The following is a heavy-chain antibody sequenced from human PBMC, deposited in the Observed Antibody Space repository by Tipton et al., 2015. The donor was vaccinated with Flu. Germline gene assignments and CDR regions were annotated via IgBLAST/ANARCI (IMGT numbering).Heavy chain of an antibody. CDR3: ARMRARECTNGVCYLWYFDL. CDR2: IYYSGSA. CDR1: GGSVSSAGYY. J-gene: IGHJ2*01. V-gene: IGHV4-61*08. Sequence: TLSLTCTVSGGSVSSAGYYWTWIRQPPGKGLEYIGQIYYSGSANNNPSLKSRVTLSVDTSKNPFSLKLTSVTAADTAVYYCARMRARECTNGVCYLWYFDLWGRGTLVTVSS. D-gene: IGHD2-8*01.